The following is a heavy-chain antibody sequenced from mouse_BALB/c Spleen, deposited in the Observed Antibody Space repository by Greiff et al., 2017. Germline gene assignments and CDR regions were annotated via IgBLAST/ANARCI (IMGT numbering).Heavy chain of an antibody. V-gene: IGHV14-3*02. CDR1: GFNIKDTY. Sequence: EVQLQQSGAELVKPGASVKLSCTASGFNIKDTYMHWVKQRPEQGLEWIGRIDPANGNTKYDPKFQGKATITADTSSNTAYLQLISLTSEDTAVYYCAREEVDSYWYFDVWGAGTTVTVSS. D-gene: IGHD1-1*01. J-gene: IGHJ1*01. CDR3: AREEVDSYWYFDV. CDR2: IDPANGNT.